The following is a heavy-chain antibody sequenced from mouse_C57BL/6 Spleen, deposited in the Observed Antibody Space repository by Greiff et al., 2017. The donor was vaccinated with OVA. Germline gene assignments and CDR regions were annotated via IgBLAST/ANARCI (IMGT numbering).Heavy chain of an antibody. D-gene: IGHD3-2*02. Sequence: QVQLKQPGAELVMPGASVKLSCKASGYTFTSYWMHWVKQRPGQGLEWIGEIDPSDSYTNYNQKFKGKSTLTVDKSYSTAYMQLSSLTSEDSAVYYCARSPDSSGYDWFAYWGQGTLVTVSA. CDR3: ARSPDSSGYDWFAY. CDR2: IDPSDSYT. V-gene: IGHV1-69*01. CDR1: GYTFTSYW. J-gene: IGHJ3*01.